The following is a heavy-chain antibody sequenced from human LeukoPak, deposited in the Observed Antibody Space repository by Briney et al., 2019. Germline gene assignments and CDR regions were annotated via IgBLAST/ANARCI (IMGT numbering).Heavy chain of an antibody. V-gene: IGHV4-34*01. CDR2: INHSGST. CDR3: ASYIVGATGYFDY. Sequence: SETLSLTCAVYGGSFSGYYWSWIRQPPGKGLEWIGKINHSGSTNYNPSLKSRVTISVDTSKNQFSLKLSSVTAADTAVYYCASYIVGATGYFDYWGQGTLVTVSS. J-gene: IGHJ4*02. CDR1: GGSFSGYY. D-gene: IGHD1-26*01.